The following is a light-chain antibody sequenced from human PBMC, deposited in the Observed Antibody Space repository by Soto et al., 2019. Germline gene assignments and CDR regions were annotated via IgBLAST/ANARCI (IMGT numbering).Light chain of an antibody. J-gene: IGKJ4*01. CDR1: QSISSW. Sequence: DIQMTQSPSTLSASVGDRVIITCRASQSISSWLAWYQLKPGKAPKLLIYGASSLDSGVPSRFSGSRSGTEFTLTISSLQPDDFGTYYCQHYDGYSALTFGGGTKVEIK. CDR2: GAS. CDR3: QHYDGYSALT. V-gene: IGKV1-5*03.